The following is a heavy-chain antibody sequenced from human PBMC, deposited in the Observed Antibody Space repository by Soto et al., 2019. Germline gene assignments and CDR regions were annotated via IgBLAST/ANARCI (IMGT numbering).Heavy chain of an antibody. CDR1: GYSFTSYW. CDR3: ARRRGYFCSTSCYQHYGMDV. CDR2: IYPGDSDT. D-gene: IGHD2-2*01. J-gene: IGHJ6*02. V-gene: IGHV5-51*01. Sequence: PGESLKISCKGSGYSFTSYWIGWVRQMPGKGLEWMGIIYPGDSDTRYSPSFQGQVTISADKSISTAYLQWSSLKASDTAMYYCARRRGYFCSTSCYQHYGMDVWGQGTTVPVSS.